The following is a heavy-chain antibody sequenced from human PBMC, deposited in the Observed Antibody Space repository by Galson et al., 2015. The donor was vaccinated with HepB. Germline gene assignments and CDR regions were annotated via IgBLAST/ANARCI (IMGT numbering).Heavy chain of an antibody. J-gene: IGHJ4*02. CDR1: GGSISSSSYY. D-gene: IGHD5-18*01. CDR2: IYYSGST. Sequence: ETLSLTCTVSGGSISSSSYYWGWIRQPPGKGLEWIGSIYYSGSTYYNPSLKSRVTISVDTSKNQFSLKLSSVTAADTAVYYCARHGDTAMVTDYWGQGTLVTVSS. CDR3: ARHGDTAMVTDY. V-gene: IGHV4-39*01.